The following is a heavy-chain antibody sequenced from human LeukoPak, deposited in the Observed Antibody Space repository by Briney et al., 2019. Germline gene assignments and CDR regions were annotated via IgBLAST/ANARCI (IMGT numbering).Heavy chain of an antibody. CDR2: VNSDGSST. CDR1: GFTFSSYW. J-gene: IGHJ4*02. V-gene: IGHV3-74*01. D-gene: IGHD6-19*01. CDR3: ARAVLGSVAGVAY. Sequence: PGGSLRLSCAASGFTFSSYWMHWVRQAPGKGLVWVSRVNSDGSSTNYADSVKGRFTISRDNAKNTLYLQMNSLRHEDTAVYYCARAVLGSVAGVAYWGQGTLVTVSS.